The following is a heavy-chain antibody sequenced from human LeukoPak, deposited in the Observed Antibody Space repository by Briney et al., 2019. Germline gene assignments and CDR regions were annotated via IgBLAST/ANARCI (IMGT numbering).Heavy chain of an antibody. Sequence: ASVKVSCKVSGYTLTELSMHWVRQARGKGLEWMGGFDPEDGETIYAQKFQGRVTMTEDTSTDTAYMELSSLRSEDTAVYYCATGVRYSSGWYYFDYWGQGTLVTVSS. CDR3: ATGVRYSSGWYYFDY. D-gene: IGHD6-19*01. CDR1: GYTLTELS. V-gene: IGHV1-24*01. J-gene: IGHJ4*02. CDR2: FDPEDGET.